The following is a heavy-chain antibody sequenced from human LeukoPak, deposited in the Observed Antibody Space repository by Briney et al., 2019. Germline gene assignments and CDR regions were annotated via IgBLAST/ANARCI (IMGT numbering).Heavy chain of an antibody. D-gene: IGHD4-17*01. V-gene: IGHV3-69-1*01. CDR3: AGYGDYPY. Sequence: GGSLRLSCAASGFHFSAYDMHWGRQAPGEGLEWVAYFGHSGTIYYADSVRGRFTISRDNAKNSLHLQMNSLRADDTSVYYCAGYGDYPYWGQGTPVTVSS. CDR1: GFHFSAYD. CDR2: FGHSGTI. J-gene: IGHJ4*02.